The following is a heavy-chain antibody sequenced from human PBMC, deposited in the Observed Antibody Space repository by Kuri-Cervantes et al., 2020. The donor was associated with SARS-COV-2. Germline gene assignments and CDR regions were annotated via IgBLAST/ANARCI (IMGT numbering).Heavy chain of an antibody. J-gene: IGHJ4*02. CDR1: GFTFSSYA. CDR3: ARDRSTHYFDY. V-gene: IGHV3-30-3*01. Sequence: GESLKISCAASGFTFSSYAMHWVRQAPGKGLEWVAVISYDGSNKYYADSMKGRFTISRDNSKNTLYLQMNSLRAEDTAVYYCARDRSTHYFDYWGQGTLVTVSS. CDR2: ISYDGSNK.